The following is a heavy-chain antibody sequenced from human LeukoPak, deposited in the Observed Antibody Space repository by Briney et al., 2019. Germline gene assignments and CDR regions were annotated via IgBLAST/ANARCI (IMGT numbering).Heavy chain of an antibody. V-gene: IGHV1-2*02. CDR1: GYTFTGYY. CDR3: ARYGDYQVRGAFDI. Sequence: GASVKVSCKASGYTFTGYYMHWVRQAPGQGLEWMGWINPNSGGTNYAQKFQGRVTMTRDTSISTAYMEPSRLRSDDTAVYYCARYGDYQVRGAFDIWGQGTMVTVSS. CDR2: INPNSGGT. D-gene: IGHD4-17*01. J-gene: IGHJ3*02.